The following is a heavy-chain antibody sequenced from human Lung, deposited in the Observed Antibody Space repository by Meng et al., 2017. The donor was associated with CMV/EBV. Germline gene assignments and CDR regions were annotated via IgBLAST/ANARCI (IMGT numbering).Heavy chain of an antibody. CDR2: IRYDGSNK. V-gene: IGHV3-30*02. J-gene: IGHJ6*02. Sequence: GGSLRLSCAASGFTFSSYGMHWVRQAPGKGLEWVAFIRYDGSNKYYADSVKGRFTISRDNSKNTLYLQMNSLRAEDTAVYYCAKDRLSSSSWYYYYYGMDVWGQGTTVTGSS. D-gene: IGHD6-13*01. CDR3: AKDRLSSSSWYYYYYGMDV. CDR1: GFTFSSYG.